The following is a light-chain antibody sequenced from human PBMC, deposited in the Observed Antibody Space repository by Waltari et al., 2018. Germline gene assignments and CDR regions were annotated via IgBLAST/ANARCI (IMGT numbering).Light chain of an antibody. J-gene: IGKJ1*01. CDR1: QTISTY. Sequence: DIQMTQSPSSLSASVGDRVTITCRASQTISTYLNRYQQKTGKAPKLLIYAASSLQSGVPTRFSGGGSGTDFTLIISGLQPKDFATYWCQQSVSTPGTFDQETKVEIK. CDR2: AAS. CDR3: QQSVSTPGT. V-gene: IGKV1-39*01.